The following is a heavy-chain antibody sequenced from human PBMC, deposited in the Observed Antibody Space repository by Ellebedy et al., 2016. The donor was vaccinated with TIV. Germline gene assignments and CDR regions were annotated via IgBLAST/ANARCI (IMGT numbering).Heavy chain of an antibody. CDR3: ARALYYCGGDCSYNFDY. Sequence: SGPTLVKPTQTLTLTCTFSGFSLTTSGMCVNWIRQPPGKALEWLALIDWEDDKYYSPSLKTRLIISKDSSKNQVVLKMTNMDPVDTATYYCARALYYCGGDCSYNFDYWGQGTPVTVSS. CDR2: IDWEDDK. V-gene: IGHV2-70*01. CDR1: GFSLTTSGMC. D-gene: IGHD2-21*02. J-gene: IGHJ4*02.